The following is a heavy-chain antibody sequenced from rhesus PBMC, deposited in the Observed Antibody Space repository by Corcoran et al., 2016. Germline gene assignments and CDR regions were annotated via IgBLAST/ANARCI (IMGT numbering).Heavy chain of an antibody. D-gene: IGHD3-3*01. CDR3: ARYNFWTGLRFDV. Sequence: QVQLQESGPGLVKPSETLSLTCAVSGGSISGYYYWSWIRQPPGKGLGWSGSLYGSGGNNYLNPSLNRRVTLSGDTTKKQFYRKLSSVTAADTAVYYCARYNFWTGLRFDVWGPGVLVTVSS. V-gene: IGHV4S14*01. CDR1: GGSISGYYY. J-gene: IGHJ5-1*01. CDR2: LYGSGGNN.